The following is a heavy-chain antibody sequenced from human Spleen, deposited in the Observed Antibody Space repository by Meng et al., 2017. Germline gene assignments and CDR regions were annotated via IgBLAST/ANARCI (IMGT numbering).Heavy chain of an antibody. V-gene: IGHV1-46*01. D-gene: IGHD3-22*01. Sequence: ASVKVSCKASGYTFTSHYMHWVRQAPGQGLEWMGLINPGGGSTSYAQKFQGRVTMTRDTSTSTVYMELSSLRSEDTAMYYCARDSRYYYEGSGFIDFWGQGTLVTVSS. CDR3: ARDSRYYYEGSGFIDF. CDR2: INPGGGST. J-gene: IGHJ4*02. CDR1: GYTFTSHY.